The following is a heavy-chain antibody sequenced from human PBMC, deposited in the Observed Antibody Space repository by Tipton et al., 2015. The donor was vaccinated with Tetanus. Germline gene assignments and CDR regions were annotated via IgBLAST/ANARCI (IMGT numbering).Heavy chain of an antibody. D-gene: IGHD3-22*01. CDR2: IDPNSGGT. J-gene: IGHJ6*02. Sequence: QMQLVQSGAEVKKPGASVKVSCKASGYTFTGYYIYWVRQAPGQGLEWMGWIDPNSGGTVYAQKFQGRVTMTRDTSISTAYMELRGLRSDDTAVYYCARDRGDYIYYGMDVWGPGTTVTVS. CDR1: GYTFTGYY. CDR3: ARDRGDYIYYGMDV. V-gene: IGHV1-2*02.